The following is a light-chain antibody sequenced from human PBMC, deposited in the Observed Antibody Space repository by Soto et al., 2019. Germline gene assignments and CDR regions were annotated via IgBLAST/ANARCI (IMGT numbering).Light chain of an antibody. Sequence: DIVMTQSPDSLAVSLGERATINCKPRLSVLYSPNNKNYLAWYQQKAGQPPKLLISWASIRESGVPDRFSGSGSGTDFTLTISSPQAEDVAVYYCQQYYRTPPWTFGQGTKVEIK. CDR1: LSVLYSPNNKNY. CDR2: WAS. V-gene: IGKV4-1*01. CDR3: QQYYRTPPWT. J-gene: IGKJ1*01.